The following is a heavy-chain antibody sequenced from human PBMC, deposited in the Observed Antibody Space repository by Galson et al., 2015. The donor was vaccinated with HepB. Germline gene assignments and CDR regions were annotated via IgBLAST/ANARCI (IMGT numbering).Heavy chain of an antibody. D-gene: IGHD1-26*01. J-gene: IGHJ5*02. CDR3: TTDSPLGAISP. CDR1: GFTFSIAW. CDR2: IKRKTDGGTT. Sequence: SLRLSCATSGFTFSIAWMTWVRQAPGKGLEWVGRIKRKTDGGTTDYAAPVKDRFTISRDNSKNTLYLQMNSLKTEDTAVYYCTTDSPLGAISPWGQGTLVTVSS. V-gene: IGHV3-15*01.